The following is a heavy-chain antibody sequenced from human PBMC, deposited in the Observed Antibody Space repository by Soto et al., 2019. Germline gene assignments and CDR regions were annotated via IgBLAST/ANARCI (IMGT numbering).Heavy chain of an antibody. CDR3: AAATRGATGTDYYYGMDV. V-gene: IGHV1-58*01. D-gene: IGHD1-26*01. J-gene: IGHJ6*02. Sequence: GASVKVSCKASGFTFTSSAVQWVRQARGQHLEWIGWIVVGSGNTNYAQKFQERVTITRDMSTSTAYMELSSLRSEDTAVYYCAAATRGATGTDYYYGMDVWGQGTTVTVSS. CDR2: IVVGSGNT. CDR1: GFTFTSSA.